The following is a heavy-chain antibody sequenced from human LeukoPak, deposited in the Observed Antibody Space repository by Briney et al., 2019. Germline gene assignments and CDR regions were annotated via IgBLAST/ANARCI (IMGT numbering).Heavy chain of an antibody. V-gene: IGHV4-4*07. CDR2: IYTSGST. J-gene: IGHJ4*02. CDR1: GGSISSYY. D-gene: IGHD3-22*01. Sequence: PSETLSLTCTVSGGSISSYYWSWIRQPAGKGLGWIGRIYTSGSTSYNPSLKSRVTISADTSKNQFSLKLSSVTAADTAVYYCARDNYYDSSGYYRFDYWGQGTLVTVSS. CDR3: ARDNYYDSSGYYRFDY.